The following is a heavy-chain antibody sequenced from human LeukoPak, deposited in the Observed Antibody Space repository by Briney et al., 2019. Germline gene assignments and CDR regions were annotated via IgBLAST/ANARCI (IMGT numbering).Heavy chain of an antibody. CDR2: ISSSSSYI. J-gene: IGHJ5*02. CDR3: AREQYYYGSGRGWFDP. V-gene: IGHV3-21*01. CDR1: GFTFSSYS. Sequence: AGGSLRLSCAASGFTFSSYSMNWVRQAPGKGLEWVSSISSSSSYIYYADSVKGRFTISRDNAKNSLYLQMNSLRAEDTAVYYCAREQYYYGSGRGWFDPWGQGTLVTVSS. D-gene: IGHD3-10*01.